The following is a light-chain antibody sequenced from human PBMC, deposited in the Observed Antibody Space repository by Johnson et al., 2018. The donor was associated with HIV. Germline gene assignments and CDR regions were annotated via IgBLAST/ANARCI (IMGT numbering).Light chain of an antibody. Sequence: QSVLTQPPPVSAAPGQKVTISCSGSTSSIGNNYVSWYQHLPGTAPKLLIYENNKRPSGIPARFSGSKSGTSATLGITGLQTGDEADYYCGTWVGSLSACVFGTGTKVTVL. V-gene: IGLV1-51*02. J-gene: IGLJ1*01. CDR2: ENN. CDR3: GTWVGSLSACV. CDR1: TSSIGNNY.